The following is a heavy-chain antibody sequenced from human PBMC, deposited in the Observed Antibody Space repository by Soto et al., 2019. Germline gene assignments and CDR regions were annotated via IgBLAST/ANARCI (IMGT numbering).Heavy chain of an antibody. D-gene: IGHD3-3*01. J-gene: IGHJ6*03. V-gene: IGHV3-23*01. CDR3: AKTVYYDFWSGYGGPYYYMDV. CDR1: GFTFSSYA. Sequence: GGSLRLSCAASGFTFSSYAMSWVRQAPGKGLEWVSAISGSGGSTYYADSVKGRFTISRDNSKNSLYVQMNSLRAEDTAVYYCAKTVYYDFWSGYGGPYYYMDVWGKGTTVTVSS. CDR2: ISGSGGST.